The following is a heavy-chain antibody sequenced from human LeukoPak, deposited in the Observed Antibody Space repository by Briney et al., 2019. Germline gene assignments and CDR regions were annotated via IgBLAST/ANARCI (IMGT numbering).Heavy chain of an antibody. V-gene: IGHV1-3*01. Sequence: ASVKVSCKASGYTFSSYAMHWGRQAPGQRLEWMGWIIPGNGNTKYSQKFQGRVTITRDTSASTAYMELSSLRSEDTAVYYCATRIEAVGSWGQGTLVTVSS. J-gene: IGHJ4*02. CDR2: IIPGNGNT. CDR3: ATRIEAVGS. D-gene: IGHD6-13*01. CDR1: GYTFSSYA.